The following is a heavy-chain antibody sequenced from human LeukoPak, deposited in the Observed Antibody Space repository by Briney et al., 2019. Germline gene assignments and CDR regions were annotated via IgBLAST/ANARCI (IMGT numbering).Heavy chain of an antibody. D-gene: IGHD6-19*01. CDR1: GFTFSGYA. J-gene: IGHJ4*02. CDR3: AKDRRSSGWIFDY. V-gene: IGHV3-23*01. CDR2: ISGSGGST. Sequence: GGSLRLSCAASGFTFSGYAMSWVRQAPGKGLEWVSAISGSGGSTYYADSVKGRFTISRDNSKNTLYLQMNSLRAEDTAVYYCAKDRRSSGWIFDYWGQGTLVTVSS.